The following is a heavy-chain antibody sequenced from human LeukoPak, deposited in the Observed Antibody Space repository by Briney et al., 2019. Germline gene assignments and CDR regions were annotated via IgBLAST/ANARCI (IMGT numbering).Heavy chain of an antibody. CDR2: ISDSGVNT. D-gene: IGHD2/OR15-2a*01. CDR1: GFTFSSHG. CDR3: AKGQLKTTYYFDY. Sequence: GGSLRLSCAASGFTFSSHGMNWVRQCPGKGLEWVSIISDSGVNTYYADSVKGRFTISRDNSKNTLYLQMNSLRADDTAVYYCAKGQLKTTYYFDYWGQGTLVTVSS. J-gene: IGHJ4*02. V-gene: IGHV3-23*01.